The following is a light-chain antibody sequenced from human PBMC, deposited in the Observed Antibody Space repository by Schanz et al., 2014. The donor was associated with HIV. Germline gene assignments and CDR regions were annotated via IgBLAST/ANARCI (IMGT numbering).Light chain of an antibody. CDR2: KAS. CDR1: QSISSW. CDR3: QQYNTYWT. J-gene: IGKJ1*01. V-gene: IGKV1-5*03. Sequence: DIHMTQSPSTLSASVGDRVTITCRASQSISSWLAWYQQKPGKAPNLLIYKASSLESGVPLRFSGSGSGTEFTLTISSLQPDDFATYYCQQYNTYWTFGQGTKVEIK.